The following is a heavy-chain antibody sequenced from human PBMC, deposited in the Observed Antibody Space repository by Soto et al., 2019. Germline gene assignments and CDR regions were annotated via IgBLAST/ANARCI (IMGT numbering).Heavy chain of an antibody. J-gene: IGHJ4*02. CDR1: GFTVSSNY. CDR2: IYSGGST. Sequence: EVQLVESGGGLVQPGGSLRLSCAASGFTVSSNYRSWVRQAPGKGLEWVSVIYSGGSTYYADSVKGRFTISRDNSKNALYLQMNSLRAEDTAVYYCESSQYFDWLFFDYWGQGNLVTVS. D-gene: IGHD3-9*01. V-gene: IGHV3-66*01. CDR3: ESSQYFDWLFFDY.